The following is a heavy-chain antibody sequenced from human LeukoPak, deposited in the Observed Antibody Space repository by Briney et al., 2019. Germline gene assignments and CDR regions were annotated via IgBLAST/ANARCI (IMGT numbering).Heavy chain of an antibody. CDR2: ISYDGSNK. CDR3: RGTYCSNGVFYRDDSFDI. Sequence: PGRSLRLSCAASGFTFSSYAMHWVRQAPGKGLEWVAVISYDGSNKYYADSVKGRFTISRDNSKNTLYLQMNSLRAEDSAVYYCRGTYCSNGVFYRDDSFDIWGQGTPVTVSS. V-gene: IGHV3-30-3*01. CDR1: GFTFSSYA. D-gene: IGHD2-8*01. J-gene: IGHJ3*02.